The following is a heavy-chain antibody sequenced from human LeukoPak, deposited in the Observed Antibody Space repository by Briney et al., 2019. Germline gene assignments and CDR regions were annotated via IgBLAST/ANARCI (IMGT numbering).Heavy chain of an antibody. D-gene: IGHD3-3*01. Sequence: ASVKVSCKASGYTCTSYGISWVRQAPGQGLEWMGWISAYNGNTNYAQKLQGRVTMTTDTSTSTAYMELRSLRSDDTAVYYCARRRDDFWSGYPDYWGQGTLVTVSS. J-gene: IGHJ4*02. CDR2: ISAYNGNT. V-gene: IGHV1-18*01. CDR1: GYTCTSYG. CDR3: ARRRDDFWSGYPDY.